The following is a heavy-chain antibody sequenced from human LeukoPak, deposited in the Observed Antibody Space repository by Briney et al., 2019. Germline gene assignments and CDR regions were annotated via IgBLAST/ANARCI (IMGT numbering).Heavy chain of an antibody. J-gene: IGHJ5*02. CDR2: ISGSGGST. D-gene: IGHD5-18*01. V-gene: IGHV3-23*01. CDR3: AKVRSYTANNWFDP. CDR1: GFTFSSYA. Sequence: GGSLRLSCAASGFTFSSYAMSWVHQAPGKGLEWVSAISGSGGSTYYADSVKGRYTISRDNSKNTLYLQMNSLRAEDTAVYYCAKVRSYTANNWFDPWGQGTLVTVSS.